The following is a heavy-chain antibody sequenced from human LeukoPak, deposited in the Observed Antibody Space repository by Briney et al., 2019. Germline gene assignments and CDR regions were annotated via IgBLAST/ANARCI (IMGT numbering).Heavy chain of an antibody. CDR1: GYSFTSYW. J-gene: IGHJ4*02. Sequence: GESLKISCKGSGYSFTSYWIAWVRQMPGKGLEWMGIIYPSDSETTYSPSFQGQVTISADKSISTAYLQWSSLTASDTAMYYCARSVGATPLDYWGQGTPVTVLS. CDR2: IYPSDSET. V-gene: IGHV5-51*01. D-gene: IGHD1-26*01. CDR3: ARSVGATPLDY.